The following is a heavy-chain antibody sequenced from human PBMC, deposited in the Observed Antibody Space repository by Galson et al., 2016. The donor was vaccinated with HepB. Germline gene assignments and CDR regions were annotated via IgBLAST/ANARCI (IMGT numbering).Heavy chain of an antibody. J-gene: IGHJ4*02. D-gene: IGHD1-14*01. CDR3: ARSDRYFFAY. CDR1: GFSLTTFGVG. Sequence: PALVKPTQTLTLTCNFSGFSLTTFGVGVGWFRQPPGKPLEWLALIYWDDDTRYSPSLKSRLTLTKDTSKNQVVLSVTNMDTVDTATYYCARSDRYFFAYWGQGTLVTVSS. V-gene: IGHV2-5*02. CDR2: IYWDDDT.